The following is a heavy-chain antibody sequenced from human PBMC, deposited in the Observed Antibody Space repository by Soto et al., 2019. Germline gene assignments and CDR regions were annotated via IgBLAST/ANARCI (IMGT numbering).Heavy chain of an antibody. V-gene: IGHV4-59*08. CDR2: IYYSGST. D-gene: IGHD7-27*01. J-gene: IGHJ4*02. CDR1: GGSISSYY. CDR3: ARRWGRTFDY. Sequence: TSEILSLTCTVSGGSISSYYLSWIRQPPGKGLEWIGYIYYSGSTNYNPSLKSRVTISVDTSKNQFSLKLSSVTAADTAVYYCARRWGRTFDYWGQGTLVTVSS.